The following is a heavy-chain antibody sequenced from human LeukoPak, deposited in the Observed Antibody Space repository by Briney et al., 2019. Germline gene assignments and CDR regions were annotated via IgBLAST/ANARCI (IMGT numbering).Heavy chain of an antibody. CDR3: AKASGSYWVYFDY. J-gene: IGHJ4*02. Sequence: GGSLRLSCAASGFTFSSYGMSWVRQAPGKGLEWVSAISGSGGSTYYADSVKGRFTISRDNSKNTLYLQMNSLRAEDTAVYYCAKASGSYWVYFDYWGQGTLVTVSS. V-gene: IGHV3-23*01. D-gene: IGHD1-26*01. CDR1: GFTFSSYG. CDR2: ISGSGGST.